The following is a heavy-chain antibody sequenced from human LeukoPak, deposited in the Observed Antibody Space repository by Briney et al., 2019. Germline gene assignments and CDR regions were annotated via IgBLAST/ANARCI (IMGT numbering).Heavy chain of an antibody. J-gene: IGHJ6*02. D-gene: IGHD6-13*01. CDR2: IYYSGST. CDR3: ASGYSSSWYADYYYYCGMDV. Sequence: PSETLSLTCTVSGGSISSSSYYWGWIRQPPGKGLEWIGSIYYSGSTYYNPSLKSRVTISVDTSKNQFSLKLSSVTAADTAVYYCASGYSSSWYADYYYYCGMDVWGQGTTVTVSS. V-gene: IGHV4-39*07. CDR1: GGSISSSSYY.